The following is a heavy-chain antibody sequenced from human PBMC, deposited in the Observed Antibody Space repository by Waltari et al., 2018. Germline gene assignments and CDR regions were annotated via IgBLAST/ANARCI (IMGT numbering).Heavy chain of an antibody. Sequence: EVLLVESGGDLVQPGGSLRLSCATPGISFSQSWMSWVRQSPGKGLEWVATIKHDGTDKYYVDSVKGQFTVSRDNAKSSLYLQMNSLRVEDTAVYYCARRYCNGDNCYQHDYWGQGTLVTVSS. J-gene: IGHJ4*02. CDR1: GISFSQSW. CDR2: IKHDGTDK. D-gene: IGHD2-15*01. CDR3: ARRYCNGDNCYQHDY. V-gene: IGHV3-7*03.